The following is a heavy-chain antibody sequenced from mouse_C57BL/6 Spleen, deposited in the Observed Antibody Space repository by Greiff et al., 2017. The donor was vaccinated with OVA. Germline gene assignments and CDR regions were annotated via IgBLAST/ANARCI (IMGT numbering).Heavy chain of an antibody. V-gene: IGHV1-78*01. CDR2: IYPRDGST. CDR1: GYTFTDHT. Sequence: VQLQQSDAELVKPGASVKISCKVSGYTFTDHTIHWMKQRPEQGLEWIGYIYPRDGSTKYNEKLKGKATLTADKSSSTAYRQLNSLTSEDSAVYFCARRYYGSSYGWDYWGQGTSVTVSS. D-gene: IGHD1-1*01. J-gene: IGHJ4*01. CDR3: ARRYYGSSYGWDY.